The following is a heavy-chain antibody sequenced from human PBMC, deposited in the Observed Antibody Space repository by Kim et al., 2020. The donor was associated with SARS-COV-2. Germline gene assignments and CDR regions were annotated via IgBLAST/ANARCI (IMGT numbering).Heavy chain of an antibody. CDR3: AREFVDYDSSGYYFDY. Sequence: GGSLRLSCAASGFTFSSYGMHWVRQAPGKGLEWVAVISYDGSNKYYADSVKGRFTISRDNSKNTLYLQMNSLRAEDTAVYYCAREFVDYDSSGYYFDYWG. J-gene: IGHJ4*01. V-gene: IGHV3-33*05. CDR2: ISYDGSNK. D-gene: IGHD3-22*01. CDR1: GFTFSSYG.